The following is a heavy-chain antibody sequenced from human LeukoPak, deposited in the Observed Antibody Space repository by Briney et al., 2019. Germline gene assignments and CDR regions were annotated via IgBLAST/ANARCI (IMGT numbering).Heavy chain of an antibody. CDR2: IYYSGST. CDR1: GGSISSYY. V-gene: IGHV4-59*01. Sequence: PSETLSLTCTVSGGSISSYYWSWIRQPPGKGLEWIGYIYYSGSTNYNPSLKSRVTISVDTSKNQFSLKLSSVTAADTAVYYCARGIIAAAGTSAFDIWGQGTMVTVSS. J-gene: IGHJ3*02. CDR3: ARGIIAAAGTSAFDI. D-gene: IGHD6-13*01.